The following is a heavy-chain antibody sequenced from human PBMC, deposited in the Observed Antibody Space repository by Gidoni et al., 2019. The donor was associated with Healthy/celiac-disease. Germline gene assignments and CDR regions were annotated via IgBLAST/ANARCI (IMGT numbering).Heavy chain of an antibody. Sequence: QVQLQESGPGLVKPSQTLSLNCTVSGGSISSGGYSWSWIRQPPGKGLEWIGYIYYSGSTYYNPSLKSRVTISVDTSKTPFSLKLRSVTAADTAVYYCARGEYGSGSYFHYNWFDPWGQGTLVTVSS. D-gene: IGHD3-10*01. CDR1: GGSISSGGYS. J-gene: IGHJ5*02. V-gene: IGHV4-30-4*01. CDR2: IYYSGST. CDR3: ARGEYGSGSYFHYNWFDP.